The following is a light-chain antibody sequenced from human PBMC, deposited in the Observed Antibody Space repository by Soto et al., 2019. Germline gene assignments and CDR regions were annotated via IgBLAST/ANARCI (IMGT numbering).Light chain of an antibody. CDR2: RDS. CDR1: NIGSKN. Sequence: SYELTQPLSVSVALGQTARITCGENNIGSKNVHWYQQKPGQAPVLVIYRDSNRPSGIPERFSGSNSGNTATLTISRAQAGDEADYYCQVWDSSTVVVGGGTKLTVL. CDR3: QVWDSSTVV. V-gene: IGLV3-9*01. J-gene: IGLJ2*01.